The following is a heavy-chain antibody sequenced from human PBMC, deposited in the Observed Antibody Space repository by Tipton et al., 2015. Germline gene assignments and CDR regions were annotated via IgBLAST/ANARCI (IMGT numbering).Heavy chain of an antibody. CDR3: ARRLPYFEWSKVYYFDF. V-gene: IGHV5-51*01. Sequence: QLVQSGGEVKKPGESLNISCKASGYRFSNHWIGWVRQMPGKGPEWVGIIHPSDSETIYSPSFQGQVTISADRSTSTAYLQWSSLKASDTAVYYCARRLPYFEWSKVYYFDFWGQGSPVTVS. D-gene: IGHD3-9*01. CDR2: IHPSDSET. J-gene: IGHJ4*02. CDR1: GYRFSNHW.